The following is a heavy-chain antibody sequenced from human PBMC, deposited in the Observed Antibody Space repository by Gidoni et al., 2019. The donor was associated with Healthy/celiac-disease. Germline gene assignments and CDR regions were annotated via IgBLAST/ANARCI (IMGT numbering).Heavy chain of an antibody. CDR2: IYSGGST. Sequence: EVQLVGSGGGFIQPGGSLRLSCSASGFTVSSNYMSWVRQAPGKGLEWVEVIYSGGSTYYEDSVKGRLTISRDNSKNKLYLQMNSLRAEDTAVYYCARVGYYYYGMDVWGQGTTVTVSS. V-gene: IGHV3-53*01. J-gene: IGHJ6*02. CDR1: GFTVSSNY. CDR3: ARVGYYYYGMDV.